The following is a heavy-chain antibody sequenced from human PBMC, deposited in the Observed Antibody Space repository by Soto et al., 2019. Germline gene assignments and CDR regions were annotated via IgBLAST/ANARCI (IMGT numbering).Heavy chain of an antibody. Sequence: EVQLVESGGGLVKPGGSLRLSCAASGFTFNTYDMNWVRQVPGKGLEWVSSITTSSAYIYYADSLKARITISRDNAKNSLFLQMNSLRAEDTAVYYCVRSGTARLLRHSWFDTWGQGTLVTVSS. D-gene: IGHD2-21*01. CDR1: GFTFNTYD. CDR3: VRSGTARLLRHSWFDT. V-gene: IGHV3-21*01. J-gene: IGHJ5*02. CDR2: ITTSSAYI.